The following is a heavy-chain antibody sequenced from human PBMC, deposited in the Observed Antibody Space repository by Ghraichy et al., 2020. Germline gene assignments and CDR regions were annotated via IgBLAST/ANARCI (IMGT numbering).Heavy chain of an antibody. J-gene: IGHJ3*02. CDR1: GGSISSSSYY. V-gene: IGHV4-39*01. CDR3: ARQCSGGSCYSPDAFDI. Sequence: SQTLSLTCTVSGGSISSSSYYWGWIRQPPGKGLEWIGSIYYSGSTYYNPSLKSRVTISVDTSKNQFSLKLSSVTAADTAVYYCARQCSGGSCYSPDAFDIWGQGTMVTVSS. D-gene: IGHD2-15*01. CDR2: IYYSGST.